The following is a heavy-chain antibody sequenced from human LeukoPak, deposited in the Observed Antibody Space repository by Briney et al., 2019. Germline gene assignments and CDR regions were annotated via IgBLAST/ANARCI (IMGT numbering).Heavy chain of an antibody. Sequence: PSQTLSLTCTVSCGSISSGGYYWSWIRQHPGKGLEWIGYIYYSGSTYYNPSLKSRVTISVDTSKNQFSLKLSSVTAADTAVYYCARGALVATRFDYWGQGTLVTVSS. V-gene: IGHV4-31*03. CDR3: ARGALVATRFDY. CDR1: CGSISSGGYY. J-gene: IGHJ4*02. D-gene: IGHD5-24*01. CDR2: IYYSGST.